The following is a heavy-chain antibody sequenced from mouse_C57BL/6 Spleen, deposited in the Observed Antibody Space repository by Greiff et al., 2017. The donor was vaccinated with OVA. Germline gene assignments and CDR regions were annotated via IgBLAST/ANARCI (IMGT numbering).Heavy chain of an antibody. V-gene: IGHV1-50*01. CDR3: ARRGYGSSWFAY. J-gene: IGHJ3*01. D-gene: IGHD1-1*01. Sequence: QVQLKQPGAELVKPGASVKLSCKASGYTFTSYWMQWVKQRPGQGLEWIGEIDPSDSYTNYNQKFKGKATLTVDTSSSTAYMQLSSLTSEDSAVYYCARRGYGSSWFAYWGQGTLVTVSA. CDR1: GYTFTSYW. CDR2: IDPSDSYT.